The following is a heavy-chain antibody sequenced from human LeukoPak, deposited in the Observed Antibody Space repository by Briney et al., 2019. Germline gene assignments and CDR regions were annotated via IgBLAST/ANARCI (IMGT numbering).Heavy chain of an antibody. CDR3: VRPIAATMIAVGFDY. CDR1: GGSFSGYY. J-gene: IGHJ4*02. V-gene: IGHV4-34*01. Sequence: KSSETLSLTCAVYGGSFSGYYWNWIRQPPGKGLEWVGEINQSGITDYNSSLKSRVTISLDTSNNQFSLKLSSVTAADTAVYYCVRPIAATMIAVGFDYWGQGTLVTVSS. CDR2: INQSGIT. D-gene: IGHD3-22*01.